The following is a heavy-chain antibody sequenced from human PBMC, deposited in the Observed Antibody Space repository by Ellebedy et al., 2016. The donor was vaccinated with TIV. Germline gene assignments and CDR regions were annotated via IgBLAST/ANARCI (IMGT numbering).Heavy chain of an antibody. CDR1: GYSISSGYY. D-gene: IGHD4-23*01. Sequence: SETLSLTCTVSGYSISSGYYWGWIRQPPRKGLEWIGSIYHSGSTYCNPSLKSRVSISVDTSKNQFSLKLSSVTAADTAVYYCARYSGGNHPFDYWGQGTLVTVSS. J-gene: IGHJ4*02. CDR3: ARYSGGNHPFDY. CDR2: IYHSGST. V-gene: IGHV4-38-2*02.